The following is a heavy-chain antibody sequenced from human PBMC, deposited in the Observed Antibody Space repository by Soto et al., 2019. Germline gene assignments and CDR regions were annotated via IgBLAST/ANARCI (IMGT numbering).Heavy chain of an antibody. CDR3: ARDTKWNYGADYSYYYYMDV. Sequence: ASVKVSCKASGYTFTSYAMHWVRQAPGQGLEWMGWINAANGNTKYSQKFQGRVTITRDTSASTAYMELSSLRSEDTAVYYCARDTKWNYGADYSYYYYMDVWGKGTTVTVSS. V-gene: IGHV1-3*01. J-gene: IGHJ6*03. D-gene: IGHD1-7*01. CDR1: GYTFTSYA. CDR2: INAANGNT.